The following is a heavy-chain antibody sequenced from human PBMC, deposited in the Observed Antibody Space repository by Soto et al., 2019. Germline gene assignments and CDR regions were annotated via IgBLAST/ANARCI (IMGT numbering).Heavy chain of an antibody. V-gene: IGHV1-46*01. CDR3: ARDRIKQQLVQLSYYYGMDV. CDR2: INPSGGST. J-gene: IGHJ6*02. Sequence: ASVQVSCKASGYTFTSYYMHWVRQAPGQGLEWMGIINPSGGSTSYAQKFQGRVTMTRDTSTSTVYMELSSLRSEDTAVYYCARDRIKQQLVQLSYYYGMDVWGQGTTVTVSS. D-gene: IGHD6-13*01. CDR1: GYTFTSYY.